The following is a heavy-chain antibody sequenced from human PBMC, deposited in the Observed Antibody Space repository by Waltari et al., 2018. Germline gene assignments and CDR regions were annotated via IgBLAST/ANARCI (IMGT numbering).Heavy chain of an antibody. CDR3: AKDRSYGHSLAN. Sequence: EVQLVESGGGLLQRGGSLRPSCAGSGFDVRRSYMNWVRQAPGKGLEWVSGIHSGGNTYYADSVKGRFTISRDNSKNTLYLQMNSLRAEDTAVYYCAKDRSYGHSLANWGQGTLVTVSS. J-gene: IGHJ4*02. D-gene: IGHD4-17*01. CDR1: GFDVRRSY. V-gene: IGHV3-53*01. CDR2: IHSGGNT.